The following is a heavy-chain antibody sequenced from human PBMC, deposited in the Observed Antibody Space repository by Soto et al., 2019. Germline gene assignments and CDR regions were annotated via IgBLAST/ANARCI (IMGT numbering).Heavy chain of an antibody. CDR3: ARDRLMATAGTARHYFGLDV. V-gene: IGHV4-31*03. J-gene: IGHJ6*02. D-gene: IGHD5-18*01. Sequence: SSETLSLTCTVSGGCIGSGGYYWSWVRQNPRRGLEWIGNIYYSGNTYYNPSLKSRLTISLDTSKNQFSLNLSSVTAADTAVYYCARDRLMATAGTARHYFGLDVWGQGTTFTVSS. CDR1: GGCIGSGGYY. CDR2: IYYSGNT.